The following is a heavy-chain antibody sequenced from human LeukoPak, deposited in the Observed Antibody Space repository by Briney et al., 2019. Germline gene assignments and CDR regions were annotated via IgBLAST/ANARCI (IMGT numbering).Heavy chain of an antibody. CDR3: ARGFGWELQFGAFDI. CDR1: GGSIRSSYYY. J-gene: IGHJ3*02. Sequence: PSETLSLTCTVSGGSIRSSYYYWGWIRQPPGKGLEWIGSIYDSGSTYYNPSLKSRVTISVDTSKNQFSLKLNSVTAADTAVYYCARGFGWELQFGAFDIWGQGTMVTVSS. V-gene: IGHV4-39*07. CDR2: IYDSGST. D-gene: IGHD1-26*01.